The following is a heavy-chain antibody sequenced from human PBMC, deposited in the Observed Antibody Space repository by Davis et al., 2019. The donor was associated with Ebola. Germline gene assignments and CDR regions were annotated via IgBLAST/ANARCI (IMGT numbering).Heavy chain of an antibody. J-gene: IGHJ6*04. Sequence: HPQTLSLTCAISGDSVFGKNGAWNWIRQSPSRGLEWLGRTYYNSKRYNDYAMSVKGRITINPDTSKNQFSLQLNSVTPEDTALYYCARGWLRGGMDVWGEGTTVTVSS. CDR3: ARGWLRGGMDV. CDR1: GDSVFGKNGA. D-gene: IGHD5-18*01. V-gene: IGHV6-1*01. CDR2: TYYNSKRYN.